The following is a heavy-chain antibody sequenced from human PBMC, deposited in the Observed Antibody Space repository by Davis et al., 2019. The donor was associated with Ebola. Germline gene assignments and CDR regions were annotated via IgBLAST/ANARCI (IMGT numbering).Heavy chain of an antibody. J-gene: IGHJ4*02. CDR2: INPGDSDT. Sequence: GESLKISCKGSGYSFISYWIGWVRQMPGKGLEWMGIINPGDSDTRYSPSFQGQVTISADKSISTAYLQWSSLKASDTAISSCATGPTVTIDYWGQGTLVTVSS. CDR1: GYSFISYW. D-gene: IGHD4-17*01. CDR3: ATGPTVTIDY. V-gene: IGHV5-51*01.